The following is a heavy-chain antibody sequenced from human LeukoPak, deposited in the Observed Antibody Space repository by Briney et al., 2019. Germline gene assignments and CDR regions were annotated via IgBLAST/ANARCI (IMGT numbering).Heavy chain of an antibody. CDR2: MNPNSGNT. D-gene: IGHD2-8*02. Sequence: GASVKVSCKASGYTFTSYDINWVRQATGQGLEWMGWMNPNSGNTGYAQKFQGRVTMTRNTSISTAYMELSSLRSEDTAVYYCARGPCWWGGLCGMDVWGQGTTVTVSS. J-gene: IGHJ6*02. CDR1: GYTFTSYD. V-gene: IGHV1-8*01. CDR3: ARGPCWWGGLCGMDV.